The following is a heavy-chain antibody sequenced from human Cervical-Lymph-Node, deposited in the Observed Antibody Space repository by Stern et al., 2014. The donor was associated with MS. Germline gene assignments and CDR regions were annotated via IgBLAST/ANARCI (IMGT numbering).Heavy chain of an antibody. CDR3: ARHFGSGTYPLDY. V-gene: IGHV4-59*11. J-gene: IGHJ4*02. Sequence: QVQLQESGPGLVKPSETLSLTCTVSGASITAHYWSWIRQLPGTGLEWIGFIDYTGRTVYNPSLKSRVAMSQDTSKNQLSLMLSSVTAADTAVYYCARHFGSGTYPLDYWGQGTLVTASS. CDR1: GASITAHY. D-gene: IGHD3-10*01. CDR2: IDYTGRT.